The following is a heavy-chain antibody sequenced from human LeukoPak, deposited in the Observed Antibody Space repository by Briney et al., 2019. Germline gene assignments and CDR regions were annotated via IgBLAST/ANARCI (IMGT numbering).Heavy chain of an antibody. CDR3: ARGLYYDYVWGSYRLWYFDY. Sequence: SETLSLTCAVDGGSFSGYYWSWIRQPPGKGREWDGEINHSGSTHYNPTLKSRVTISVDTSKNQFSLKLSSVTAADTAVYYCARGLYYDYVWGSYRLWYFDYWGQGTLVTVSS. V-gene: IGHV4-34*01. CDR1: GGSFSGYY. J-gene: IGHJ4*02. D-gene: IGHD3-16*02. CDR2: INHSGST.